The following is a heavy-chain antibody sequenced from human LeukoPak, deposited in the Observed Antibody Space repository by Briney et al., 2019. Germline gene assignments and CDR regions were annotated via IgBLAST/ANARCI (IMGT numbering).Heavy chain of an antibody. V-gene: IGHV3-21*01. CDR2: ISQSGGRST. D-gene: IGHD2-2*02. CDR1: GFTFSSYA. CDR3: ARGTVPAAIGGDDAFDI. Sequence: PGGSLRLSCAASGFTFSSYAMTWVRQAPGKGLEWVSFISQSGGRSTDYADSVKGRFTISRDNAKNSLYLQMNSLRAEDTAVYYCARGTVPAAIGGDDAFDIWGQGTLVTVSS. J-gene: IGHJ3*02.